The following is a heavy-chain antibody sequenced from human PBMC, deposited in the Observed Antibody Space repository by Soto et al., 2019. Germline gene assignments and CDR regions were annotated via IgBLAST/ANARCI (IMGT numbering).Heavy chain of an antibody. V-gene: IGHV1-69*12. Sequence: QVQLVQSGAEVKKPGSSVKVSCKASGGTFSSYAISWVRQAPGQGLEWMGGIIPIFGTANYAQKFQGRVRLTADESTRTANMEQSSMRSEDTAVYYGAGGAPRLGWFDPWGQGTLVTVSS. CDR3: AGGAPRLGWFDP. CDR2: IIPIFGTA. J-gene: IGHJ5*02. CDR1: GGTFSSYA.